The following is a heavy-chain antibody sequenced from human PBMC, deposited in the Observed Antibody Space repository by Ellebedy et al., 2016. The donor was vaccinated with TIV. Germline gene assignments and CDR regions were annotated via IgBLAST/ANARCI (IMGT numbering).Heavy chain of an antibody. V-gene: IGHV3-30*03. CDR1: GFAFSSYG. D-gene: IGHD1-14*01. Sequence: PGGSLRLSCAASGFAFSSYGMHWVRQAPGKGLEWVAVISYHGSHKYYADSVKGRFTISRDNSKNTLYVQMNSLRGEDTALYYCARGNEIPGPEPLDNWGQGTLVTVSS. CDR2: ISYHGSHK. CDR3: ARGNEIPGPEPLDN. J-gene: IGHJ4*02.